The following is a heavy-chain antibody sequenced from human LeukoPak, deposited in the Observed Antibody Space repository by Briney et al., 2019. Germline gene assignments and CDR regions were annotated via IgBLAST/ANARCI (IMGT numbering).Heavy chain of an antibody. Sequence: PGGSLRLSCAASGFTFSSYEMNWARQAPGKGLEWVLYISSSGSTIYYADSVKGRFTISRDNAKNSLYLQMNSLRAEDTAVYYCARGTMIVVVTPSGIDYWGQGTLVTVSS. CDR1: GFTFSSYE. CDR2: ISSSGSTI. CDR3: ARGTMIVVVTPSGIDY. J-gene: IGHJ4*02. V-gene: IGHV3-48*03. D-gene: IGHD3-22*01.